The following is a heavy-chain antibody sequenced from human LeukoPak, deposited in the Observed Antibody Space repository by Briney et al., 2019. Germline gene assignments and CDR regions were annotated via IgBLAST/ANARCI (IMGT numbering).Heavy chain of an antibody. J-gene: IGHJ4*02. D-gene: IGHD6-13*01. V-gene: IGHV1-2*04. CDR3: ARAVFPGIAAAGTMDY. CDR2: INPNSGGT. Sequence: ASVKVSCKVSGYTLTELSMHWVRQAPGKGLEWMGWINPNSGGTNYAQKFQGWVTMTRHTSISTAYMELSRLRSDDTAVYYCARAVFPGIAAAGTMDYWGQGTLVTVSS. CDR1: GYTLTELS.